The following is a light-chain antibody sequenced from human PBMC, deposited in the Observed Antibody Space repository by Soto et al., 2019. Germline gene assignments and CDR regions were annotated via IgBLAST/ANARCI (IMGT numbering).Light chain of an antibody. CDR3: SSYAGSNYPYV. V-gene: IGLV2-14*01. CDR2: EVS. J-gene: IGLJ1*01. Sequence: QSVLTQPASVSGSPGQSITISCTGTSSDVGGYDYVSWYQHHPGKAPKLTIYEVSNRPSGVSNRFSGSKSGNTASLTISGLQAEDEGDYYCSSYAGSNYPYVFGTGTKVTVL. CDR1: SSDVGGYDY.